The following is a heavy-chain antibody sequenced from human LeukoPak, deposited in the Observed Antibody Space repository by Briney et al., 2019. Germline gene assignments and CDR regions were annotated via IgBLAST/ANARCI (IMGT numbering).Heavy chain of an antibody. CDR2: ISSSGSTI. D-gene: IGHD5-18*01. J-gene: IGHJ6*03. CDR3: VKGASVDTATAYYYYYMDV. CDR1: GFTFSDYY. V-gene: IGHV3-11*04. Sequence: GGSLRLSCAASGFTFSDYYMNWIRQAPGKGLEWVSYISSSGSTIYYADSVKGRFTISRDNAKNSLYLQMNSLRAEDTAVYYCVKGASVDTATAYYYYYMDVWGKGTTVTVSS.